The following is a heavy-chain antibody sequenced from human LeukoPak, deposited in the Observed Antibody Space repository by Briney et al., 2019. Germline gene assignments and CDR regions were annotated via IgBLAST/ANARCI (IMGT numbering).Heavy chain of an antibody. D-gene: IGHD6-13*01. Sequence: GGSLRLSCAASGSTFSSYDMHWVRQATGKGLEWVSAIGTAGDTYYPGSVKGRFTISRENAKNSLYLQMNSLRAGDTAVYYCAREGAAAGGFDYWGQGTLVTVSS. CDR2: IGTAGDT. CDR3: AREGAAAGGFDY. V-gene: IGHV3-13*01. CDR1: GSTFSSYD. J-gene: IGHJ4*02.